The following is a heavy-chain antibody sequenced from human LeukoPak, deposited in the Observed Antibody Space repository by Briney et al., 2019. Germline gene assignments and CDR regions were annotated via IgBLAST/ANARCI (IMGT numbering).Heavy chain of an antibody. J-gene: IGHJ4*02. Sequence: GGSLRLSCAASGFSFSDYWMSWVRQAPGKGLEWVANIKEDGSEKNYVDSVKGRFTISRDNAKNSLYLQMNSLRAEDTAVYYCARVSPYYYDSSGYWGQGTLVTVSS. V-gene: IGHV3-7*01. D-gene: IGHD3-22*01. CDR3: ARVSPYYYDSSGY. CDR2: IKEDGSEK. CDR1: GFSFSDYW.